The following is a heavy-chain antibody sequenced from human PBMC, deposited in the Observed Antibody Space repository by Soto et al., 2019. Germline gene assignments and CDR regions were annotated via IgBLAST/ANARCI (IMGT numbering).Heavy chain of an antibody. CDR3: ARDYCSGGSCYYYYGMDV. Sequence: CIIKHTGKGLEWIGGINHSGSTYYNPSLKSRVTISVDTSKNQFSLKLSSVTAADTAVYYCARDYCSGGSCYYYYGMDVWGQGTTVTVSS. V-gene: IGHV4-39*01. D-gene: IGHD2-15*01. J-gene: IGHJ6*02. CDR2: INHSGST.